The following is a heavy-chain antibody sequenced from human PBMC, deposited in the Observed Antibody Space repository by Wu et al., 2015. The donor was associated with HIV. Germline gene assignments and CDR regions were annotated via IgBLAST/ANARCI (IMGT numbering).Heavy chain of an antibody. D-gene: IGHD6-13*01. Sequence: QVQLVQSGAEVKKPGSSVKVSCKASGYTFTGYYMHWVRQAPGQGLEWMGWINPNSGGTNYAQKFQGRVTMTRDTSISTAYMELRSLRYDDTAVYYCAREASSSWTQHYQHDYWGQGTLVTVSS. V-gene: IGHV1-2*02. CDR2: INPNSGGT. CDR1: GYTFTGYY. J-gene: IGHJ4*02. CDR3: AREASSSWTQHYQHDY.